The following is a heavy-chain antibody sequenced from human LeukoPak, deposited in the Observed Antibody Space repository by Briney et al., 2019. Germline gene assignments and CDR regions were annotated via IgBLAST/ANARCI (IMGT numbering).Heavy chain of an antibody. CDR3: ARGQSHIDY. J-gene: IGHJ4*02. CDR2: IYHSGST. CDR1: GGSISSYY. V-gene: IGHV4-59*12. Sequence: SETLSLTCTVSGGSISSYYWSWIRQPPGKGLEWIGYIYHSGSTYYNPSLKSRVTISVDRSKNQFSLKLSSVTAADTAVYYCARGQSHIDYWGQGTLVTVSS.